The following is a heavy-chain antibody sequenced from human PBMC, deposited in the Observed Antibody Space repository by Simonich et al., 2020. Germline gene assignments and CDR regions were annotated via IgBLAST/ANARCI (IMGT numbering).Heavy chain of an antibody. CDR2: SSGSGGST. CDR1: GFTFSSYA. Sequence: GGGLVQPGGSLRLSCAASGFTFSSYAMSWVRKAPGKGLEWVSASSGSGGSTYYADSVKGRFTISRDNSKNTLYLQMNSLRAEDTAVYYCAKDLGERITMIVVVTDAFDIWGQGTMVTVSS. D-gene: IGHD3-22*01. CDR3: AKDLGERITMIVVVTDAFDI. V-gene: IGHV3-23*01. J-gene: IGHJ3*02.